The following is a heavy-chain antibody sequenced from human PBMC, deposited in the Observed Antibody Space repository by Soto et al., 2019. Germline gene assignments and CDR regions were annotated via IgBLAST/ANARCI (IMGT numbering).Heavy chain of an antibody. CDR1: GGSISSYY. D-gene: IGHD3-16*01. CDR3: ARRPGTRGGWFVGEI. Sequence: QVQLQESGPGLVKPSETLSLTCTVSGGSISSYYWSWIRQPPGKGLEWIGYIYYSGSTNYNPSLKSRVTISVDTSKNQFSLKLSSVTAADTAVYYCARRPGTRGGWFVGEIWGQGTLVTVSS. J-gene: IGHJ4*02. CDR2: IYYSGST. V-gene: IGHV4-59*08.